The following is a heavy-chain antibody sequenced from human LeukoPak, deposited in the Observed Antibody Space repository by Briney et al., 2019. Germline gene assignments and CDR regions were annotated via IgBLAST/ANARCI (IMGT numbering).Heavy chain of an antibody. CDR1: GFPFSSYS. Sequence: GGSLRLSCAASGFPFSSYSMTWVRQAPGKGLEWVAVISYDGSNKYYADSVKGRLTISRDNSENTLYLQTNSLRAGDTAVYYCVLTVVNAFDIWGQGTLVTVSS. V-gene: IGHV3-30-3*01. CDR3: VLTVVNAFDI. CDR2: ISYDGSNK. J-gene: IGHJ3*02. D-gene: IGHD2-21*02.